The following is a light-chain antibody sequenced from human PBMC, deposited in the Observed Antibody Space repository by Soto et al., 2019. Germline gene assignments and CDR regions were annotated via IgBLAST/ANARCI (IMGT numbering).Light chain of an antibody. Sequence: AIRMTQSPSSFSASTGDRVTITCRASQGIRSDLAWYQQKPGKAPKLLIYAAATLQRGAPSRFSASGSGTDFTLTISRLQSEDFATYYCQQYLSYPYTFGQGTKLEI. CDR1: QGIRSD. CDR3: QQYLSYPYT. J-gene: IGKJ2*01. V-gene: IGKV1-8*01. CDR2: AAA.